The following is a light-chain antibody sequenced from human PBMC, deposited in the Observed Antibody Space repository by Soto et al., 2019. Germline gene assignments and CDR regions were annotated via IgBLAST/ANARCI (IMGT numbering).Light chain of an antibody. J-gene: IGKJ1*01. Sequence: DIQMTKSTSTLSGSVGDRVTITCRASQTISSWLAWYQQKPGKAPKLLIYKASGLESGVPSRFSGSGYGTEFTLTISSLQPDDFATYYCQQYNSYWTFGQGTKVDI. V-gene: IGKV1-5*03. CDR1: QTISSW. CDR3: QQYNSYWT. CDR2: KAS.